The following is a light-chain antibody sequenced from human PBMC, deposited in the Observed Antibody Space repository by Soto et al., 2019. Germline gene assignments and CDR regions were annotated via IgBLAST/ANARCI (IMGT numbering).Light chain of an antibody. CDR1: SSDVGGLNY. CDR2: DVS. CDR3: SSYTSSSTLVV. V-gene: IGLV2-14*01. J-gene: IGLJ2*01. Sequence: QSALTQPASVSGSPGQSITISCTGTSSDVGGLNYVSWYQQHPGKAPKLMIYDVSNRPSGVSNRFSGSKSGNTASLTISGLQAEDEADYYCSSYTSSSTLVVFGGGTKLTVL.